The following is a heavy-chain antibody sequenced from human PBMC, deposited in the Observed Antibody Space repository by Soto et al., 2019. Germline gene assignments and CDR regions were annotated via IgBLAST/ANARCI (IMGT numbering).Heavy chain of an antibody. Sequence: APVKVSCKASGPTFTSSAISWVRQAPGQRLEWMGWINPSNGNTNYSQKFQGRVTITRDTSASTAYMELSSLRSEDTAVYYCARKEGPPTYYYYGMDVWGQGTTVTVSS. CDR3: ARKEGPPTYYYYGMDV. V-gene: IGHV1-3*01. CDR2: INPSNGNT. CDR1: GPTFTSSA. J-gene: IGHJ6*02.